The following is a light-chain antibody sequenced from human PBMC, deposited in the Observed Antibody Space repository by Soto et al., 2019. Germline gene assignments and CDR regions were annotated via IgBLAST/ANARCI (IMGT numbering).Light chain of an antibody. J-gene: IGKJ1*01. CDR1: QIISSSY. CDR2: GAS. CDR3: QHYGSSPRT. Sequence: ETVLTQSPATLSFSPGEGSTLSCRSSQIISSSYLAWYQQKPGQAPRLLFYGASNRATGIPDRFTGSGSGTDFTLTINRLEPADFAVYYCQHYGSSPRTFGQGTKVDIK. V-gene: IGKV3-20*01.